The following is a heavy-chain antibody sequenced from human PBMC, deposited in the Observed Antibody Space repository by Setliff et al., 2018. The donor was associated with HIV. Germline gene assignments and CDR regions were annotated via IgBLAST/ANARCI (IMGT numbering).Heavy chain of an antibody. V-gene: IGHV1-2*06. J-gene: IGHJ3*02. CDR1: GYTFTAYY. CDR2: INPNSVGT. CDR3: ASKLYCTNGVCLDAYDI. D-gene: IGHD2-8*01. Sequence: GASVKVSCKASGYTFTAYYMHGVRQAPGQGLEWMGRINPNSVGTNYAQKFRGRVTMTRDTSISTVYMELSRLRSDDPAVYYCASKLYCTNGVCLDAYDIWGQGTMCTASS.